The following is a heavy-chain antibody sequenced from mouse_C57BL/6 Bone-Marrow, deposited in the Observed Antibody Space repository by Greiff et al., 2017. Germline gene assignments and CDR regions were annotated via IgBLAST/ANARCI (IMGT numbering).Heavy chain of an antibody. J-gene: IGHJ3*01. D-gene: IGHD1-1*01. CDR1: GFTFTSYG. V-gene: IGHV1-81*01. CDR3: ARGRITTVVAPFAY. CDR2: IYPRSGNT. Sequence: QVQLQQSGAELARPGASVKLSCKASGFTFTSYGISWVKQRTGQGLEWIGEIYPRSGNTYYNEKFKGKATLTADKSSSKAYMELRRLTSEDSAVYFCARGRITTVVAPFAYWGQGTLVTVSA.